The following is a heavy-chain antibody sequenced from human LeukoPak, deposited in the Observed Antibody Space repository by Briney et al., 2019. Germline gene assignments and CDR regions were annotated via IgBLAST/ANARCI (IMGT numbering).Heavy chain of an antibody. J-gene: IGHJ4*02. V-gene: IGHV4-59*01. D-gene: IGHD3-22*01. Sequence: PSETLSLTCTVSGGSISSYYWSWLRQPPGKGLEWIGYIYYSGSTNYNPSLKSRVTISVDTSKNQFSLKLSSVTAADTAVYYCARLWSPRNYYDSSGSDDYWGQGTLVTVSS. CDR2: IYYSGST. CDR1: GGSISSYY. CDR3: ARLWSPRNYYDSSGSDDY.